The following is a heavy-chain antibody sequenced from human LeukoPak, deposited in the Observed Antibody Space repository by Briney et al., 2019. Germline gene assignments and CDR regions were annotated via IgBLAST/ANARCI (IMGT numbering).Heavy chain of an antibody. Sequence: ASVKVSCKASGYTFTSYGISWVRQAPGQGLEWMGWISAYNGNTNYAQKLQGRVTMTTDTSTSTAYMELRSLRSDDTAVYYCAINSQRGYSYGITDYWGQGTLVTVSS. J-gene: IGHJ4*02. CDR1: GYTFTSYG. CDR2: ISAYNGNT. V-gene: IGHV1-18*01. CDR3: AINSQRGYSYGITDY. D-gene: IGHD5-18*01.